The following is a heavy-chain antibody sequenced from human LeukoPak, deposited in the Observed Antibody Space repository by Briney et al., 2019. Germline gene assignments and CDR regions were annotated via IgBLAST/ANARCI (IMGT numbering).Heavy chain of an antibody. CDR3: ARDFFLKNWGPGPDGMDV. CDR1: GFTFGGYG. CDR2: IWYDGSNK. J-gene: IGHJ6*02. Sequence: GGSLRLSCAGSGFTFGGYGMRWVRQAPGKGLEWVAVIWYDGSNKYYADSVKGRFTISRDNSKNTLYLQMNSLRAEDTAVYYCARDFFLKNWGPGPDGMDVWGQGTTVTVSS. D-gene: IGHD7-27*01. V-gene: IGHV3-33*01.